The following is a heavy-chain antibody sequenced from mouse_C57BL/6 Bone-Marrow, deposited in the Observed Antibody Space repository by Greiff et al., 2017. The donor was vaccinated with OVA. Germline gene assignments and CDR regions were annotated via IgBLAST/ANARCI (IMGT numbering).Heavy chain of an antibody. J-gene: IGHJ2*01. CDR1: GYTFTSYG. CDR2: IYPRSGNT. Sequence: VQLQQPGAELARPGASVKLSCKASGYTFTSYGISWVKQRTGQGLEWIGEIYPRSGNTYYNEKFKGKATLTADKSSSTAYMELRSLTSEDSAVFFCARAAPIYYCTPYYCDYWGQGTTLTVSS. CDR3: ARAAPIYYCTPYYCDY. V-gene: IGHV1-81*01. D-gene: IGHD2-1*01.